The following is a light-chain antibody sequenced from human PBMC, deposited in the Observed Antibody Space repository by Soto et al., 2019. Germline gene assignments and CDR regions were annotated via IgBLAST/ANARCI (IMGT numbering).Light chain of an antibody. CDR2: SNN. Sequence: QSVLTQPPSVSGTPGLRVNISCSGGISNIGKDTVNWYQQLPGTAPKLLIYSNNQRPSGVPDRFPGSKSGTSASLAISGLQSEDEADYYCAAWDDSLNGWVFGGGTKLTVL. J-gene: IGLJ3*02. CDR1: ISNIGKDT. CDR3: AAWDDSLNGWV. V-gene: IGLV1-44*01.